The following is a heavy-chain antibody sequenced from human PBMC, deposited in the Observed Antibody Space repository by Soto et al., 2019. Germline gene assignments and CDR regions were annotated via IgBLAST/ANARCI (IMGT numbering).Heavy chain of an antibody. V-gene: IGHV1-69*13. CDR2: VIPIFGTA. CDR3: ARDKTYGDYKLHAFDI. J-gene: IGHJ3*02. CDR1: GGTFSSYA. Sequence: SVKVSCKASGGTFSSYAISWVRQAPGQGLEWMGGVIPIFGTANYAQKFQGRVTITADESTSTAYMELSSLRSEDTAVYYCARDKTYGDYKLHAFDIWGQGTMVTVSS. D-gene: IGHD4-17*01.